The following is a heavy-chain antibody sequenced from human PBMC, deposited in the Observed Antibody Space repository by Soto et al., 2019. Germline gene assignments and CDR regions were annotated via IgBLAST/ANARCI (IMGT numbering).Heavy chain of an antibody. CDR1: GFTFSNAW. V-gene: IGHV3-15*01. Sequence: GGSLRLSCAASGFTFSNAWMSWVRQAPGKGLEWVGRIKSKTDGGTTDYAAPVKVTFHISRYDSKNTLNLQMNSLKTEDMAVYYCPTEQGQLWLRDYWGQGTLVTVSS. CDR2: IKSKTDGGTT. D-gene: IGHD5-18*01. CDR3: PTEQGQLWLRDY. J-gene: IGHJ4*02.